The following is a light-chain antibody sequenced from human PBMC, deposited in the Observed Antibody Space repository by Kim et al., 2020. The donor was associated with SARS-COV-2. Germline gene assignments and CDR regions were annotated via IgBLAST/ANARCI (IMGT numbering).Light chain of an antibody. V-gene: IGLV1-36*01. Sequence: QSVLTQPPSVSEAPRQRVTISCSGTTSNIGKNAVNWYQQFPGKAPKLLIYSNDVLPSGVSDRFSGSKSGTSASLAISGLQSEDEADYYCAVWDDSLNAWVFGGGTKLTVL. CDR2: SND. CDR1: TSNIGKNA. CDR3: AVWDDSLNAWV. J-gene: IGLJ3*02.